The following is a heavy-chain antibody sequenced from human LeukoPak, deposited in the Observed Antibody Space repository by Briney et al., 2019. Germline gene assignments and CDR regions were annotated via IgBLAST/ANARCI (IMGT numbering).Heavy chain of an antibody. J-gene: IGHJ4*02. V-gene: IGHV3-23*01. D-gene: IGHD6-19*01. CDR3: AKLPVAGLYFDY. Sequence: PGGSLRLSCAASGFTFSSYGMSWVRQAPGKGLEWISAISSGGGSTYYIDSVKGRFTISRDNSKNTLFLQVDSLRVEDTAVYYCAKLPVAGLYFDYWGQGTQVTVS. CDR2: ISSGGGST. CDR1: GFTFSSYG.